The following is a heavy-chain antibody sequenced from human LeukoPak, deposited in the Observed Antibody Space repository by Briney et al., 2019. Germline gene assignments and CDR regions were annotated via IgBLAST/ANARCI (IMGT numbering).Heavy chain of an antibody. CDR2: IYYSGST. CDR1: GGFISSYY. Sequence: SETLSLTCTVSGGFISSYYWSWIRQPPGKGLEWIGYIYYSGSTNYNPSLKSRVTISVDTSKNQFSLKLSSVTAADTAVYYCARVEFSGSYYYDSSGYYLEYFDYWGQGTLVTVSS. D-gene: IGHD3-22*01. J-gene: IGHJ4*02. V-gene: IGHV4-59*08. CDR3: ARVEFSGSYYYDSSGYYLEYFDY.